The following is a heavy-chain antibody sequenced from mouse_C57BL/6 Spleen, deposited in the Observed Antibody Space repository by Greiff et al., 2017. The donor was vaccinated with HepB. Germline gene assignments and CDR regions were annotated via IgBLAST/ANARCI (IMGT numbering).Heavy chain of an antibody. V-gene: IGHV1-72*01. J-gene: IGHJ4*01. CDR1: GYTFTSYW. CDR2: IDPNSGGT. D-gene: IGHD2-3*01. CDR3: ASDGYYPYYYAMDY. Sequence: QVQLQQPGAELVKPGASVKLSCKASGYTFTSYWMHWVKQRPGQGLEWIGRIDPNSGGTKYNEKFKSKATLTVDKPSSTAYMQLSSLTSEDSAVYYCASDGYYPYYYAMDYWGQGTSVTVSS.